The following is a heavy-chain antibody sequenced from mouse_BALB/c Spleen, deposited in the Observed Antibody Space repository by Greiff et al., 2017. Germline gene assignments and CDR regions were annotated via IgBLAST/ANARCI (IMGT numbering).Heavy chain of an antibody. D-gene: IGHD2-1*01. Sequence: EVQLQQSGAELVKPGASVKLSCTASGFNIKDTYMHWVKQRPEQGLEWIGRIDPANGNTKYDPKFQGKATITADTSSNKAYLQLSSLTSEDTAVYDCARSTTPYIDVWGAGTTVTVSS. V-gene: IGHV14-3*02. CDR3: ARSTTPYIDV. CDR1: GFNIKDTY. CDR2: IDPANGNT. J-gene: IGHJ1*01.